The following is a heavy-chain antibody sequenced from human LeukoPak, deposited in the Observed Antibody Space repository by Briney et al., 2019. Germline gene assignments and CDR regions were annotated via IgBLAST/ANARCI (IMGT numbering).Heavy chain of an antibody. CDR1: GYTLTGYY. Sequence: ASVKVSCKASGYTLTGYYMHWVRQAPGQGLEWMGVINLSAGTTNYAQKFQGRVTMTRDMSTSTVYMELSSLRSEDTAVYYCARGPLVVPAATAYYYYYMDVWGKGTTVTISS. CDR2: INLSAGTT. D-gene: IGHD2-2*01. CDR3: ARGPLVVPAATAYYYYYMDV. J-gene: IGHJ6*03. V-gene: IGHV1-46*01.